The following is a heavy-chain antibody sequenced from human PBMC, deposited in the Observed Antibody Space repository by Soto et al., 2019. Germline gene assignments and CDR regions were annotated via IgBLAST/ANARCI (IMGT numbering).Heavy chain of an antibody. CDR1: GGSISSSNW. D-gene: IGHD2-2*01. Sequence: QVQLQESGPGLVKPSGTLSLTCAVSGGSISSSNWWSWVRQPPGKGLEWIGEIYHSGSTNYNPSLKSRVTSSVDNYTNPCSPKLSSVTAADPAVDYCARGWGYCSSTSCCGGDYWGQGTLVTVSS. CDR2: IYHSGST. J-gene: IGHJ4*02. CDR3: ARGWGYCSSTSCCGGDY. V-gene: IGHV4-4*02.